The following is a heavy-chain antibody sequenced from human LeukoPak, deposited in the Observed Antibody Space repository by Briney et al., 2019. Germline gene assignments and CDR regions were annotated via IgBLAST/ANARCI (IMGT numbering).Heavy chain of an antibody. CDR2: IKGKTDGGTT. CDR1: GFTFSNAW. V-gene: IGHV3-15*01. CDR3: TTEYYYGSGTDGDY. Sequence: GGSLRLSCAASGFTFSNAWMSWVRQAPGKGLEWVGRIKGKTDGGTTDYAAPVKGRFTISRDDSKNTLYLQMNSLKTEDTAVYYCTTEYYYGSGTDGDYWGRGTLVTVSS. D-gene: IGHD3-10*01. J-gene: IGHJ4*02.